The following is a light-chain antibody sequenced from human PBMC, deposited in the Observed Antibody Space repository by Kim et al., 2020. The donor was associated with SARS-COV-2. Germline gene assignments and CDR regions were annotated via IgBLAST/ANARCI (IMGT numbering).Light chain of an antibody. V-gene: IGLV2-18*02. Sequence: GHSYTTSGTGSSSDVGHYNRVAWYLQPPGTAPKLIIYEVYNRPSGVPDRFSGSRSGSTASLTISGLQAQDEGDYYCSSFTTSTTLVFGGGTQLTVL. CDR1: SSDVGHYNR. J-gene: IGLJ2*01. CDR3: SSFTTSTTLV. CDR2: EVY.